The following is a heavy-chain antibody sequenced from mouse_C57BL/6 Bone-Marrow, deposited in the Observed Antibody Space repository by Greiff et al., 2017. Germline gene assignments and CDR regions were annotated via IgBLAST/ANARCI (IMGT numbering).Heavy chain of an antibody. CDR1: GFTFSSYG. Sequence: EVKLMESGGDLVKPGGSLKLSCAASGFTFSSYGMSWVRQTPDKRLEWVATISSGGSYTYYPDSVKGRFTISRDNAKNTLYLHMSSLKSEDTAMYYCARHHAGFAYWGQGTLVTVSA. J-gene: IGHJ3*01. CDR2: ISSGGSYT. CDR3: ARHHAGFAY. V-gene: IGHV5-6*01.